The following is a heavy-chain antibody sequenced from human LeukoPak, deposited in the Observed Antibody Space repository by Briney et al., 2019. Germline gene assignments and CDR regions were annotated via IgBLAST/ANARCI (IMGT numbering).Heavy chain of an antibody. J-gene: IGHJ4*02. CDR3: ARDRGTYGGNMYY. V-gene: IGHV1-18*01. Sequence: SGKVSCKPSCYTFSISCFRWVRQAPGHGLDWMGWISAYNGNTNYAQKLHGRVTMTTGASTSTAYMELRSLRSDDTAVYYCARDRGTYGGNMYYWGQGTLVTVSS. CDR2: ISAYNGNT. CDR1: CYTFSISC. D-gene: IGHD4-23*01.